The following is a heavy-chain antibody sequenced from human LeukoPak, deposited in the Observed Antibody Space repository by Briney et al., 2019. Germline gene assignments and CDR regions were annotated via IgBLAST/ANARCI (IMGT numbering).Heavy chain of an antibody. Sequence: GGSLRLSCAASGFTFSSYEMNWVRQAPGKGLEWVSYISSSGNTIYYADSVKGRFTISRDNAKNSLYLQMNSLRAEDTAVYYCARVYYYGSGSYYNSAFDIWGQGTMVTVSS. CDR2: ISSSGNTI. CDR1: GFTFSSYE. V-gene: IGHV3-48*03. J-gene: IGHJ3*02. D-gene: IGHD3-10*01. CDR3: ARVYYYGSGSYYNSAFDI.